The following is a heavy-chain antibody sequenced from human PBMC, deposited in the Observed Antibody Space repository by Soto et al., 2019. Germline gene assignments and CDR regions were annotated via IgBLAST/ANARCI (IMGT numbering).Heavy chain of an antibody. CDR1: GFTFSSYA. J-gene: IGHJ4*02. Sequence: GGSLRLSCAASGFTFSSYAMHWVRQAPGKGLEWVAVISYDGSNKYYADSVKGRFTISRDNPKNTLYLQMNSLRAEDTAVYYCARGVFSSGSLDYWGQGTLVTVSS. V-gene: IGHV3-30-3*01. CDR2: ISYDGSNK. CDR3: ARGVFSSGSLDY. D-gene: IGHD1-26*01.